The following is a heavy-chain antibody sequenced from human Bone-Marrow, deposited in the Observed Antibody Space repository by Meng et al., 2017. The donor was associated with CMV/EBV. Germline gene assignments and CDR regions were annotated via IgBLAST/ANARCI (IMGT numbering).Heavy chain of an antibody. Sequence: ASVKVSCKASGYTFTGYYMHWVRQAPGQGLEWMGIINPSGGSTSYAQKFQGRVTMTRDTSTSTVYMELSSLRSEDTAVYYCAKDNADNTIRWGYWGQGTLVTVSS. D-gene: IGHD3-10*01. CDR3: AKDNADNTIRWGY. CDR2: INPSGGST. CDR1: GYTFTGYY. J-gene: IGHJ4*02. V-gene: IGHV1-46*01.